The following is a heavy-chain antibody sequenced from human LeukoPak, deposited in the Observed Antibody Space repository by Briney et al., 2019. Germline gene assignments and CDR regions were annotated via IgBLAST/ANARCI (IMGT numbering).Heavy chain of an antibody. V-gene: IGHV3-23*01. CDR1: GFTFSNYA. CDR3: EKASYYFDS. Sequence: GGSLRLSCTASGFTFSNYAMNWVRQAPGKGLEWVSSISGSGDSTYYAASVKGRFTVSRDNSKNTLYLQMYSLRAEDTSVYYFEKASYYFDSWGQGTLVTVSS. J-gene: IGHJ4*02. CDR2: ISGSGDST. D-gene: IGHD6-6*01.